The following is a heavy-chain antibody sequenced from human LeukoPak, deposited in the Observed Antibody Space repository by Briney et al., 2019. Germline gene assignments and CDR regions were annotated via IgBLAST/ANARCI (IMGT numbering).Heavy chain of an antibody. D-gene: IGHD2-2*01. CDR2: IYTSGST. Sequence: KPSETLSLTCTVSGGSISSYYWSWIRQPAGKGLEWIGRIYTSGSTNYNPSLKSRVTMSVDTSKNQFSLKLSSVTAADTAVYYCARGPIRPAVVDIVVVHHYYYYYYMDVWGKGTTVTVSS. J-gene: IGHJ6*03. CDR1: GGSISSYY. V-gene: IGHV4-4*07. CDR3: ARGPIRPAVVDIVVVHHYYYYYYMDV.